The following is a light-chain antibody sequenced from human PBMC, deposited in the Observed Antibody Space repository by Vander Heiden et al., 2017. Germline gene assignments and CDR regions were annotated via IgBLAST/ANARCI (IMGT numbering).Light chain of an antibody. CDR2: WAS. Sequence: DILMTQSPDSLAVSLGERATINCKSSQSVLYSSNNKNYLAWYQQKPGQPPKLLIYWASTRESGVPDRFSGSGSVTDFTLTISSLQAEDVAVYYCQQYYSTPQLTFGGGTKVEIK. CDR1: QSVLYSSNNKNY. CDR3: QQYYSTPQLT. V-gene: IGKV4-1*01. J-gene: IGKJ4*01.